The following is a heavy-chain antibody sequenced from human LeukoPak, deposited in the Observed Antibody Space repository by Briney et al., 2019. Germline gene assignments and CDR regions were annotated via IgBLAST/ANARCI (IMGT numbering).Heavy chain of an antibody. D-gene: IGHD5-18*01. CDR2: INHSGST. Sequence: PSETLSLTCAAYGGSFSGYYWSWIRQPPGKGLEWIGEINHSGSTNYNPSLKSRVTISVDTSKNQFSLKLNSVTAADTAVYYCATSYGGYSFGKMVIFDYWGQGTLVTVSS. V-gene: IGHV4-34*01. CDR3: ATSYGGYSFGKMVIFDY. CDR1: GGSFSGYY. J-gene: IGHJ4*02.